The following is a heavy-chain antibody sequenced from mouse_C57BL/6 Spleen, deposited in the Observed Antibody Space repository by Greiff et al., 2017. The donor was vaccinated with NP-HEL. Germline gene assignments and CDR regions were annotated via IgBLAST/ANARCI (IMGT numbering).Heavy chain of an antibody. V-gene: IGHV1-52*01. D-gene: IGHD1-1*01. J-gene: IGHJ4*01. CDR3: ARPTKVVATDYAMDY. CDR2: IDPSDSET. Sequence: QVQLQQPGAELVRPGSSVKLSCKASGYTFTSYWMHWVKQRPIQGLEWIGNIDPSDSETHYNQKFKDKATLTVDKSSSTAYMQLSRLTSEDSAVYYCARPTKVVATDYAMDYWGQGTSVTVSS. CDR1: GYTFTSYW.